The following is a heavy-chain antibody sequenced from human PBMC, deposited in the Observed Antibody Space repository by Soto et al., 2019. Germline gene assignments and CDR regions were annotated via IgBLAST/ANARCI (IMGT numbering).Heavy chain of an antibody. CDR2: IFYSGST. CDR3: AKDSGYNYGYFRWFDP. D-gene: IGHD5-18*01. J-gene: IGHJ5*02. V-gene: IGHV4-59*01. Sequence: KTSETLSLTCTVSGGSISSYYWSWIRQPPGRGLEWIVHIFYSGSTNYNPALKSRVTISVDTSKSQFSLKLSSVTAADTAVYYCAKDSGYNYGYFRWFDPWGQGTLVTVSS. CDR1: GGSISSYY.